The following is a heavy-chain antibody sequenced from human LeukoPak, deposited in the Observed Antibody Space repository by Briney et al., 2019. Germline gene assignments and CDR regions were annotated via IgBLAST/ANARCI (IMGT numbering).Heavy chain of an antibody. CDR1: GGSISSYY. J-gene: IGHJ4*02. V-gene: IGHV4-59*12. CDR2: IYYSGST. D-gene: IGHD5-24*01. CDR3: ARGREGWLREQIDY. Sequence: PSETLSLTCTVSGGSISSYYWSWLRQPPGKGLEGMGYIYYSGSTNYNPSLKSRVTISVDTSKNQFSLKLSSVTAADTAVYYCARGREGWLREQIDYWGQGTLVTVSS.